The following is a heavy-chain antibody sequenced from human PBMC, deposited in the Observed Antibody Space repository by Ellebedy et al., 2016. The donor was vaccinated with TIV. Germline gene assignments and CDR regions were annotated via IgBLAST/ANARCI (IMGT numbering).Heavy chain of an antibody. D-gene: IGHD6-13*01. V-gene: IGHV1-69*06. CDR1: GGTFSSYS. Sequence: AASVKVSCKASGGTFSSYSMIWVRQAPGQGLEWMGGIIPIFGTPDYAQSFQGRVTITADTSTSTAYMELSSLRYEDTAVDYCARGTYSSSWYGMDFWGQGTPVTVSS. CDR2: IIPIFGTP. J-gene: IGHJ4*02. CDR3: ARGTYSSSWYGMDF.